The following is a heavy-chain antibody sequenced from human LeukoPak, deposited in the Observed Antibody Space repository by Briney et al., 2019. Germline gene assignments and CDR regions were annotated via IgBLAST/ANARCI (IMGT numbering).Heavy chain of an antibody. V-gene: IGHV4-59*06. D-gene: IGHD2-2*02. CDR3: ASDCSSTSCNMGLDY. CDR1: GGSISSYY. J-gene: IGHJ4*02. Sequence: SETLSLTCTVSGGSISSYYWSWIRQHPGKGLEWIGYIYYSGSTYYNPSLKSRVTISVDTSKNQFSLKLSSVTAADTAVYYCASDCSSTSCNMGLDYWGQGTLVTVSS. CDR2: IYYSGST.